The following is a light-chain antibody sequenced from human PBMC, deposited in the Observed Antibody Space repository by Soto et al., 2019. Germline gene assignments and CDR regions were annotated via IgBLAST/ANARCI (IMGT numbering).Light chain of an antibody. CDR3: QQYETWPYT. CDR1: QAIGVN. J-gene: IGKJ2*01. Sequence: EIVLTQSPGTLSVSPGERVTLSCRASQAIGVNLAWYQKKPGQAPTFLIFGDSNRPTGVPDRFSGSGSGTEFTLTISRLQSDDFATYYCQQYETWPYTFGPRTKLQI. CDR2: GDS. V-gene: IGKV3D-15*01.